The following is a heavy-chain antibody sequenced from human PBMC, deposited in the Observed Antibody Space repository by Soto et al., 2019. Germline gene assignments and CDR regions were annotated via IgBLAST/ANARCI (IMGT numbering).Heavy chain of an antibody. J-gene: IGHJ4*02. D-gene: IGHD3-16*01. CDR3: ARDFYDYIWGSPPNADY. Sequence: GASVNVSCNASGYTSTGYYMHSLRQAPGQRLEWMGWINPSNGNTKYSQKFQGRVTITRDTSASTAYMELSSLRSEDTAVYYCARDFYDYIWGSPPNADYWGQGTLVTVSS. CDR1: GYTSTGYY. V-gene: IGHV1-3*01. CDR2: INPSNGNT.